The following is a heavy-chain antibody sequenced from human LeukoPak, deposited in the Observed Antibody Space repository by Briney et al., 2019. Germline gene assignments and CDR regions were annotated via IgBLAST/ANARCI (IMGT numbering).Heavy chain of an antibody. CDR2: IHSEGGST. CDR1: GLTFSSYW. V-gene: IGHV3-74*01. J-gene: IGHJ6*02. D-gene: IGHD1-7*01. CDR3: ARGVSGTLSGLYGMDV. Sequence: PGGSLRLSCAASGLTFSSYWMHWVRQAPGKGLMWVSRIHSEGGSTSYADSVKGRFTISRDNAKNTLYLQMNSLRAEDTALYYCARGVSGTLSGLYGMDVWGQGTTVTVSS.